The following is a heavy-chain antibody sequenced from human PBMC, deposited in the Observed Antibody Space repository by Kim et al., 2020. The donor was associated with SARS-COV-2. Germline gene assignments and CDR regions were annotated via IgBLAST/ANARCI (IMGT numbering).Heavy chain of an antibody. CDR3: ACVVVGIIRAFSI. D-gene: IGHD2-21*01. CDR1: GGSVNSSSYY. V-gene: IGHV4-39*07. J-gene: IGHJ3*02. Sequence: SETLSLTCTVSGGSVNSSSYYWGWVRQPPGKGLEWIGSIYYTGTTYHNPSLKSRVTMSVDTSKNQFSRRLSSVTAADTAMYFCACVVVGIIRAFSIWGHGTLVTVSS. CDR2: IYYTGTT.